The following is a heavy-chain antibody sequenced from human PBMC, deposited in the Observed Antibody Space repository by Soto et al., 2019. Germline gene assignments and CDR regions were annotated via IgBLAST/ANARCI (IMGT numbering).Heavy chain of an antibody. Sequence: ASVKVSCKASGYTFTGYFIHWVRQAPGQGLEWMGWINPNSGITDYAQKFQGWVTITRDTSASTAYMELSRLRSDATAVYYCARGVAGPLNWFDPWGQGTLITVSS. CDR1: GYTFTGYF. V-gene: IGHV1-2*04. CDR2: INPNSGIT. D-gene: IGHD6-19*01. CDR3: ARGVAGPLNWFDP. J-gene: IGHJ5*02.